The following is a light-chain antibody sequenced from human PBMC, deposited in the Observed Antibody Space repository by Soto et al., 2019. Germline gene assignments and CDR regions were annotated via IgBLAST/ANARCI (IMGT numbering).Light chain of an antibody. CDR3: HHFGSVPET. V-gene: IGKV3-20*01. Sequence: EVVLTQSPGTLSLSPGESVTLSCRASQSVASSYLAWYQQKPGRAPRLLVYSASSMATGIPARFSGSGSGTDFTLTISSLEPEDFAVYYCHHFGSVPETFGQGTNVE. J-gene: IGKJ1*01. CDR2: SAS. CDR1: QSVASSY.